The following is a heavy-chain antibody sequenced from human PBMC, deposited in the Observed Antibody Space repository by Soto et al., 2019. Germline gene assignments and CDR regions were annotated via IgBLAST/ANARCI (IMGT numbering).Heavy chain of an antibody. CDR2: IKQDGSEN. J-gene: IGHJ4*02. CDR3: ARDHINGWKVDY. CDR1: GFTFSNYW. D-gene: IGHD6-19*01. V-gene: IGHV3-7*01. Sequence: EVQLVESGGGLVQPGGSLRLSCAASGFTFSNYWMSWVRQAPGKGLEWVANIKQDGSENYYVDSVKGRFTTSRVNTKNSFYLQMNRLRAEATAVYYCARDHINGWKVDYWGRGTLVTVSS.